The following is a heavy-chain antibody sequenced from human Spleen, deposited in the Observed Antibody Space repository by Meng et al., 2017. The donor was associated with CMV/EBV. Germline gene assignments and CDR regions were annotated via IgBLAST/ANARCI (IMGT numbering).Heavy chain of an antibody. J-gene: IGHJ4*02. CDR1: GFTFSDYG. CDR3: ARHRGVRGELDQ. CDR2: IRFDGSDNK. D-gene: IGHD3-10*01. V-gene: IGHV3-30*02. Sequence: GESLKISCAASGFTFSDYGMHWVRQAPGKGLEWVAFIRFDGSDNKLYADYVKGRFTISADKSISTAYLHWSSLKASDTAMYYCARHRGVRGELDQWGQGTLVTVSS.